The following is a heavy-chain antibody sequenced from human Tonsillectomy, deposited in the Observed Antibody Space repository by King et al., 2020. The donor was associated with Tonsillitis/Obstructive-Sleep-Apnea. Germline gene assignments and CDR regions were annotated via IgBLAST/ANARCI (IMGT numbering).Heavy chain of an antibody. V-gene: IGHV4-39*01. J-gene: IGHJ5*02. D-gene: IGHD5-24*01. Sequence: LQLQESGPGLVKPSETLSLTCTVSGGSISTTDYYWGWIRQPPGKGLEWIRIIYYTGSTYYNPSLKSRVAISVDTSKNQFSLRLSSVTAADTAVYYCAVGGFNYFGLWGQGTLVTVSS. CDR3: AVGGFNYFGL. CDR1: GGSISTTDYY. CDR2: IYYTGST.